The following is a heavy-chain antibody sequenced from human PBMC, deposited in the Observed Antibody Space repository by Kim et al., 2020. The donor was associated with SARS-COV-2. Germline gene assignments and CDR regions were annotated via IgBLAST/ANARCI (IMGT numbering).Heavy chain of an antibody. V-gene: IGHV3-74*01. Sequence: SVKCRLTISRDNAKNTLYLQMNSLRSEDTAVYYCARAGDYDISGYYGFFHHWGQRALVTVSS. D-gene: IGHD3-22*01. CDR3: ARAGDYDISGYYGFFHH. J-gene: IGHJ1*01.